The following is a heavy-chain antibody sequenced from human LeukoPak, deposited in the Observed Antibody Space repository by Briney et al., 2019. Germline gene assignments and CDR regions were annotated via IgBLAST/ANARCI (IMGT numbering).Heavy chain of an antibody. J-gene: IGHJ4*02. D-gene: IGHD3-22*01. CDR2: IYTGGST. Sequence: GGSLRLSCAASGFTVSSNYMSWARQAPGKGLEWVSVIYTGGSTYYADSVKGRFTTSRDNSKNTLYLQMNGLRAEDTAVYYCARNLYYYDSSNYFYYWGQGTLVTVSS. CDR1: GFTVSSNY. V-gene: IGHV3-53*01. CDR3: ARNLYYYDSSNYFYY.